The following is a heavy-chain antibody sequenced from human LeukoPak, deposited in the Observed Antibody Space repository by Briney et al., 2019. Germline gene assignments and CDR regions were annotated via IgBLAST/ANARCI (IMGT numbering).Heavy chain of an antibody. J-gene: IGHJ4*02. V-gene: IGHV3-23*01. CDR1: GFTFSTSA. Sequence: GGSLRLSCAASGFTFSTSAMSWVRQAPGKGLEWFSTVSGSGATTYYADSVKGRFTISRDNPKNTLYLQVNSLRAEDTAVYYCAKDGECSSTSCSLDYWGQGTLVTVSS. D-gene: IGHD2-2*01. CDR2: VSGSGATT. CDR3: AKDGECSSTSCSLDY.